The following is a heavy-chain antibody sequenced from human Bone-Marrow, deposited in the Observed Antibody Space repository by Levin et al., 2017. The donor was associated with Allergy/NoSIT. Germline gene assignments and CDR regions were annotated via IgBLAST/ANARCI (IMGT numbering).Heavy chain of an antibody. J-gene: IGHJ3*02. CDR1: GFTFSSYS. D-gene: IGHD1-1*01. CDR2: ISSSSSYI. CDR3: ARTTGTTSTVAGAFDS. Sequence: GESLKISCAASGFTFSSYSMNWVRQAPGKGLEWVSSISSSSSYIYYADSVKGRFTISRDNAKNSLYLQMNSLRAEDTAVYYCARTTGTTSTVAGAFDSWGQGTMVTVSS. V-gene: IGHV3-21*01.